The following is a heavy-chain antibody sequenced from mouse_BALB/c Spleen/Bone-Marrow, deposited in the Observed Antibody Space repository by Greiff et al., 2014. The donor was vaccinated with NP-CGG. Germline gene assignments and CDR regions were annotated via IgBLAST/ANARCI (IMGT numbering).Heavy chain of an antibody. CDR1: GYTFTTYY. CDR3: TRGRTWDFDY. V-gene: IGHV1S81*02. Sequence: QVQLQQSGAELVKPGPSVKLSCKASGYTFTTYYMYWAKQRPGQGLEWIGEINPNNGGTNFKEKFKSKATLTVDKSSSTAYMQISSLTSEDSAVYYCTRGRTWDFDYWGQGTTLTVSS. J-gene: IGHJ2*01. CDR2: INPNNGGT. D-gene: IGHD4-1*01.